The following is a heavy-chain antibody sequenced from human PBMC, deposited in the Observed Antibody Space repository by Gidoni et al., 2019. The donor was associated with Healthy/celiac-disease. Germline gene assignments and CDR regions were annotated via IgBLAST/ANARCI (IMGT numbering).Heavy chain of an antibody. J-gene: IGHJ4*02. D-gene: IGHD3-10*01. CDR3: ARHHTPSPMAGLDY. CDR1: GVSLSSSSYY. CDR2: IYYSVST. V-gene: IGHV4-39*01. Sequence: QLQLQESGPGLVKPAETLYLTCTASGVSLSSSSYYWGWIRQPPGKGLEWIGSIYYSVSTYYNPSLKRRVTISVDTSKNPFSLKLRSVTAADSAVYYCARHHTPSPMAGLDYWGQGTLVTVSS.